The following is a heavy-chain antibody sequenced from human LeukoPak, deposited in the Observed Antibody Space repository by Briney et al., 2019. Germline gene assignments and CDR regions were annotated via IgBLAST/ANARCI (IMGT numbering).Heavy chain of an antibody. V-gene: IGHV3-23*01. CDR2: INGGSGNS. CDR1: GFTFNNYA. J-gene: IGHJ4*02. D-gene: IGHD5-18*01. CDR3: AKGQGYNYGDSIDY. Sequence: GGSLRLSCAASGFTFNNYAMTWVRQAPGKGLEWVSVINGGSGNSYYADSVKGRFTVSRDNSKNTLYLQMNSLRDEDTAVYYCAKGQGYNYGDSIDYWGQGTLVTVSS.